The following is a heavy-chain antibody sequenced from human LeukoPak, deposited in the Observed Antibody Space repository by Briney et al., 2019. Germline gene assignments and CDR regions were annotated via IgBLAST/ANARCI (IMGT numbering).Heavy chain of an antibody. D-gene: IGHD6-19*01. V-gene: IGHV4-59*08. CDR2: IHYSGST. CDR1: GGTISSYY. J-gene: IGHJ4*02. Sequence: SETLSLTCTVSGGTISSYYWNWIRQPPGKGLEWIGHIHYSGSTKYNPSLKSRVTIPVDTSKNQFSLKLSSVTAADTAVYYCARWYSSGWAFDYWGQGTLVTVSS. CDR3: ARWYSSGWAFDY.